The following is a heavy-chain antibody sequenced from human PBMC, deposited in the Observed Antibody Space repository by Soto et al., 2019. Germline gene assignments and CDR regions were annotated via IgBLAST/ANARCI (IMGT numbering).Heavy chain of an antibody. CDR3: ARDPFSSSPAWFFDY. V-gene: IGHV3-30-3*01. CDR2: ISYDGSNK. CDR1: GFTFSSYA. Sequence: GGSLRLSCAASGFTFSSYAMHWVRQAPGKGLEWVAVISYDGSNKYYADSLKGRFTISRDNSKNTLYLQMNSLRAEDTAVYYCARDPFSSSPAWFFDYWGQGTLVTVSS. D-gene: IGHD6-6*01. J-gene: IGHJ4*02.